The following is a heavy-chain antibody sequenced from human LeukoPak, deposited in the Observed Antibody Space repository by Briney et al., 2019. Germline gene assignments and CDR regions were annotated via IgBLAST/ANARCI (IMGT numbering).Heavy chain of an antibody. D-gene: IGHD2-2*01. CDR3: AKDHWYCSSTSCYFDY. V-gene: IGHV3-23*01. J-gene: IGHJ4*02. Sequence: PGGPLRLSCAASGFTFSSYAMRWVRQAPGKGLEWVSAISGSSTSTYYADSVKGRFTVSRDNSKNTLYLQMNSLRAEDTAVYYCAKDHWYCSSTSCYFDYWGQGTLVTVSS. CDR2: ISGSSTST. CDR1: GFTFSSYA.